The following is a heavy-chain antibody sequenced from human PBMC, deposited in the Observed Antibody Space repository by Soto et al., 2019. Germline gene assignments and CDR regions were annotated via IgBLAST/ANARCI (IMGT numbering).Heavy chain of an antibody. D-gene: IGHD2-21*02. CDR3: ARHRPTDHPFPVVTTMGLDY. CDR1: GYSFTNFW. V-gene: IGHV5-10-1*01. Sequence: GESLKISCETSGYSFTNFWISWVRQMPGKGLEWMGRIDPSDSYTNYSPSFQGHVTFSADESINTAYLQWSSLKASDTAMYYCARHRPTDHPFPVVTTMGLDYWAQGTLVTVSS. CDR2: IDPSDSYT. J-gene: IGHJ4*02.